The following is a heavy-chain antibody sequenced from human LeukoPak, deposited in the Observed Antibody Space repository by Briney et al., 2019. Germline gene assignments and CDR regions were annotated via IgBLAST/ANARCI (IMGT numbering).Heavy chain of an antibody. CDR2: IKQDGSEK. CDR3: AREGNSSGIDY. D-gene: IGHD6-13*01. Sequence: GGSLRLSCAASGFTFRNAWMSWVRQAPGKGLEWGANIKQDGSEKYYVDSVKGRFTISRDSAKNSLYLHMNSLRAEDTALYYCAREGNSSGIDYWGQGTLVTVSS. V-gene: IGHV3-7*01. CDR1: GFTFRNAW. J-gene: IGHJ4*02.